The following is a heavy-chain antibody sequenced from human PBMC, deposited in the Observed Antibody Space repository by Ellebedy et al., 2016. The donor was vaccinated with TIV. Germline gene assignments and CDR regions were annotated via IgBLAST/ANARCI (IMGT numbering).Heavy chain of an antibody. CDR3: ATREWQDPMDV. CDR1: SYTFTSYG. D-gene: IGHD3-3*01. V-gene: IGHV1-3*04. J-gene: IGHJ6*02. CDR2: INTGNDNT. Sequence: ASVKVSXKASSYTFTSYGISWVRQAPGQGLEWMGWINTGNDNTKYSQKLQGRVTITRDYMELSGLMSEDTAVYYCATREWQDPMDVWGQGTTVTVSS.